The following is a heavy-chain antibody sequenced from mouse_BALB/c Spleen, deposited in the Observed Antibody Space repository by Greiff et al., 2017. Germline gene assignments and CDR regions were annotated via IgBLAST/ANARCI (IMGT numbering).Heavy chain of an antibody. V-gene: IGHV5-17*02. D-gene: IGHD1-1*01. J-gene: IGHJ4*01. Sequence: EVKLMESGGGLVQPGGSRKLSCAASGFTFSSFGMHWVRQAPEKGLEWVAYISSGSSTIYYADTVKGRFTISRDNPKNTLFLQMTSLRSEDTAMYYCASSVVAIYYAMDYWGQGTSVTVSS. CDR3: ASSVVAIYYAMDY. CDR2: ISSGSSTI. CDR1: GFTFSSFG.